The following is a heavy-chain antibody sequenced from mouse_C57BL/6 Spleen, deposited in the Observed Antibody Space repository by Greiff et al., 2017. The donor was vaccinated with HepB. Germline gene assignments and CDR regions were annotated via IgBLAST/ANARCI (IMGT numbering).Heavy chain of an antibody. J-gene: IGHJ2*01. CDR1: GFTFSSYG. D-gene: IGHD1-1*01. CDR2: ISSGGSYT. CDR3: ARRGITTVVASFDY. V-gene: IGHV5-6*02. Sequence: EVKLMESGGDLVKPGGSLKLSCAASGFTFSSYGMSWVRQTPDKRLEWVATISSGGSYTYYPDSVKGRFTISRDNAKNTLDLQMSSLKSEDTAMYYCARRGITTVVASFDYWGQGTTLTVSS.